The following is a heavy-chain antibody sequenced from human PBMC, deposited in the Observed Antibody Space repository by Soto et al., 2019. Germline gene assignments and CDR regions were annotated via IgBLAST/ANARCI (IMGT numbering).Heavy chain of an antibody. CDR2: IYHSGST. V-gene: IGHV4-4*02. D-gene: IGHD3-9*01. CDR3: ARAGILTGSYYYGMDV. Sequence: SETLSLTCAVSGGSISSSNWWSWVRQPPGKGLEWIGEIYHSGSTNYNPSLKSRVTISVDKSKNQFSLKPSSVTAADTAVYYCARAGILTGSYYYGMDVWGQGTTVTVSS. J-gene: IGHJ6*02. CDR1: GGSISSSNW.